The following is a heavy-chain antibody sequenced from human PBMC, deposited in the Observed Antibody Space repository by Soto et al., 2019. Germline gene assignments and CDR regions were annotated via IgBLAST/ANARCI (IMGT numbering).Heavy chain of an antibody. Sequence: RASVKVSCKSSGSTLSGYYMHWVRQAPGQGLEWMGWINPNSGGTNYAQKFEARVTMTRDTSISTVYMELRRLRSDDTAVYFCARGKDVRAEIYNWFDPWGQGTQVTVPQ. CDR3: ARGKDVRAEIYNWFDP. J-gene: IGHJ5*02. V-gene: IGHV1-2*02. D-gene: IGHD3-16*01. CDR2: INPNSGGT. CDR1: GSTLSGYY.